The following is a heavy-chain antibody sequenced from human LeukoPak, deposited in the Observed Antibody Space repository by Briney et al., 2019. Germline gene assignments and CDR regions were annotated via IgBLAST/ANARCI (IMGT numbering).Heavy chain of an antibody. CDR2: IYSGGST. CDR3: ARHGGLELARYYYYYGMDV. D-gene: IGHD1-7*01. J-gene: IGHJ6*02. Sequence: PSETLSLTCTVSGGSISSSHYNWGWIRQPPGKGLEWIGSIYSGGSTYYNPSLKSRVTTSVDTSRNQFSLKLNSVTAADTAVYYCARHGGLELARYYYYYGMDVWGQGTTVTVSS. V-gene: IGHV4-39*01. CDR1: GGSISSSHYN.